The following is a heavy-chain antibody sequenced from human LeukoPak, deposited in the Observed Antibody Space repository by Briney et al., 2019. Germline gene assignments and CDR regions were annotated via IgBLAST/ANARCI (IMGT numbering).Heavy chain of an antibody. CDR2: INSDGSWT. V-gene: IGHV3-74*01. D-gene: IGHD2/OR15-2a*01. CDR1: GNYW. J-gene: IGHJ4*02. CDR3: VSFYETY. Sequence: GGSLRLSRAASGNYWMHWVRQAPGKGLVWVSHINSDGSWTSYADSVKGRFTISKDNAKNTVYLQMNSLRAEDTAVYYCVSFYETYWGRGTLVTVSS.